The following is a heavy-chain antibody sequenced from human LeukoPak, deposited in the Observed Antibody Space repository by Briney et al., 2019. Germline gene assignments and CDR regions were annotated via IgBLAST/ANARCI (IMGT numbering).Heavy chain of an antibody. CDR2: INSDGSST. V-gene: IGHV3-74*01. J-gene: IGHJ4*02. CDR1: GFTFSSYW. D-gene: IGHD5-12*01. Sequence: GGSLRFSCAASGFTFSSYWMHWVRQGPGKGLVWVSLINSDGSSTTYADSVKGRFTISRDNARDTLYLQMNSLRAEDTAVYYCARDRGHVPDYWGQGTLVTVSS. CDR3: ARDRGHVPDY.